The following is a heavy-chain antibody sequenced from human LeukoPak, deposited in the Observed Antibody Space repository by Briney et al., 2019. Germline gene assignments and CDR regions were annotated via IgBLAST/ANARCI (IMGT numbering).Heavy chain of an antibody. Sequence: SETLSLTCAVYGGSFSGYYWSWIRQPPGKGLEWIGEINHSGSTNYNPSLKSRVTISVDTSKNQFSLKLSSVTAADTAVYYCARAPGQLWSYFDYWGQGTLVTVSS. V-gene: IGHV4-34*01. J-gene: IGHJ4*02. CDR1: GGSFSGYY. CDR3: ARAPGQLWSYFDY. CDR2: INHSGST. D-gene: IGHD5-18*01.